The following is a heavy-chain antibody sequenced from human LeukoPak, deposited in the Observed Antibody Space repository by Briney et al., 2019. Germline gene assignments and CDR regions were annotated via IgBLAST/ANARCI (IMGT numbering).Heavy chain of an antibody. V-gene: IGHV3-15*01. Sequence: GGSLRLSCAVSGLTFSRYAMSWVRQAPGKGLEWVGRSKNTADGGTTDYAAPVKGRFTISRDDSKSTLYLQMNSLKTEDTAVYFCTTAKWLLKYWGQGTLVTVSS. J-gene: IGHJ4*02. CDR2: SKNTADGGTT. D-gene: IGHD5-12*01. CDR3: TTAKWLLKY. CDR1: GLTFSRYA.